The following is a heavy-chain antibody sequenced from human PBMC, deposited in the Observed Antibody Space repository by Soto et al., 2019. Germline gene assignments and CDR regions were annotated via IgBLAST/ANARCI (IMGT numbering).Heavy chain of an antibody. Sequence: EVQLLESGGGLVQPGGSLRLSCAASGFTFTYAMSWVRQAPGKGLEWVSGISGNGDNTYYADSVMGRFTISRDNSKNTLYLEMNSLRAEDTAIYYCAKDQFGSEPLAWFDPWGQGTLVTVSS. CDR1: GFTFTYA. D-gene: IGHD3-10*01. CDR3: AKDQFGSEPLAWFDP. J-gene: IGHJ5*02. V-gene: IGHV3-23*01. CDR2: ISGNGDNT.